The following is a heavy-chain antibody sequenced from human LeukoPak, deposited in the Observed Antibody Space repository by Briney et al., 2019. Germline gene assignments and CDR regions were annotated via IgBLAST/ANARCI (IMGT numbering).Heavy chain of an antibody. CDR3: ARVDRPGSGYCSGGSCSTKVYYYYYMDV. Sequence: GGSLRLSCAASGFTFSSYGVHWVRQAPGKGLEWVAVISYDGSNKYYADSVKGRFTISRDNSKNTLYLQMNSLRAEDTAVYYCARVDRPGSGYCSGGSCSTKVYYYYYMDVWGKGTTVTVSS. J-gene: IGHJ6*03. CDR2: ISYDGSNK. V-gene: IGHV3-30*19. D-gene: IGHD2-15*01. CDR1: GFTFSSYG.